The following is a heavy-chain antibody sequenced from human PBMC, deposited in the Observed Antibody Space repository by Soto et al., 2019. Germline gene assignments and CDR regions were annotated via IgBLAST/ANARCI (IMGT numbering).Heavy chain of an antibody. CDR3: ATLGPAIVVVPAAPIDY. V-gene: IGHV3-23*01. J-gene: IGHJ4*02. Sequence: EVQLLESGGGLVQPGGSLRLSCAASGFTFSSYAMSWVRQAPGKGLEWVSAISGSGGSTYYADSVKGRLTISRDNSKNTLYLQMNSLRAEDTAVYYCATLGPAIVVVPAAPIDYWGQGTLVTVSS. CDR2: ISGSGGST. CDR1: GFTFSSYA. D-gene: IGHD2-2*01.